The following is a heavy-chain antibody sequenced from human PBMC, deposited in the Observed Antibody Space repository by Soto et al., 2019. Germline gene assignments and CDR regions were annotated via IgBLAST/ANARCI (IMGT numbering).Heavy chain of an antibody. J-gene: IGHJ6*04. D-gene: IGHD2-15*01. V-gene: IGHV3-30-3*01. CDR2: IPSDGINK. Sequence: QVQLVESGGGVVQPGTSLRLSCVASGFTFSKFDMHWIRQPPDKRLQWVAFIPSDGINKYYTGSVKGRFTVSRDNSKSTVSRKMNILGLEDTDTYFWAGVDQYDILRRYYAMAVWGIGTTVTIS. CDR1: GFTFSKFD. CDR3: AGVDQYDILRRYYAMAV.